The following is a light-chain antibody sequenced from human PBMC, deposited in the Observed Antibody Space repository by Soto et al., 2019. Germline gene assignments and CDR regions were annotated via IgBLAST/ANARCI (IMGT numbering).Light chain of an antibody. CDR3: QEYNNWRPIT. J-gene: IGKJ4*01. CDR1: QSISDK. CDR2: GAS. Sequence: IVMTQSPATLSVSPGERATLSCRASQSISDKLAWYQQKPGQAPRLLIYGASTRATGIPVRFSGSGSGTEFTLTITSLQSEDFVVYYCQEYNNWRPITFGGGTKVEMK. V-gene: IGKV3-15*01.